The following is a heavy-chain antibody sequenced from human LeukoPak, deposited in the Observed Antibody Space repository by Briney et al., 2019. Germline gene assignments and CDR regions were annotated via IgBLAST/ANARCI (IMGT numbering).Heavy chain of an antibody. CDR2: IKSKTDGGTT. J-gene: IGHJ6*02. CDR1: GFTFSNAW. V-gene: IGHV3-15*01. D-gene: IGHD4-23*01. Sequence: GGSLRLSCAASGFTFSNAWMSWVRQAPGKGLEWVGRIKSKTDGGTTDYAAPVKGRFTISRDDSKNTLYLQMNSLRAEDTAVYYCAKDLSGDYGGTRYYYYYGMDVWGQGTTVTVSS. CDR3: AKDLSGDYGGTRYYYYYGMDV.